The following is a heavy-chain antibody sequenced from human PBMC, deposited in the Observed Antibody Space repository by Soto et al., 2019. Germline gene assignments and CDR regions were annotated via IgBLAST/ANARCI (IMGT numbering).Heavy chain of an antibody. CDR2: IRSKVNIYAT. CDR3: TRRGTDRWDSGIGY. CDR1: GFTLSGSS. Sequence: EVQLVESGGGLVQSGGSLKLSCAASGFTLSGSSMHWVRQASGKGLEWVGRIRSKVNIYATAYAASVEGRFIISRDDSKNTTYLQMNSLKTEDTAVYYCTRRGTDRWDSGIGYWGQGTLVTVSS. V-gene: IGHV3-73*02. D-gene: IGHD1-26*01. J-gene: IGHJ4*02.